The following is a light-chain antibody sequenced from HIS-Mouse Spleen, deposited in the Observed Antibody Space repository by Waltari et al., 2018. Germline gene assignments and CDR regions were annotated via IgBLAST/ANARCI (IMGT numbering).Light chain of an antibody. V-gene: IGLV2-8*01. CDR1: SSDVGGYNY. Sequence: QSALTQPPSASGSPGQSVTISCTGTSSDVGGYNYVSWYQQHPGNAPNLMIYEVSKRPSGVPDRCSGSKSGNTASLTVSGLQAEDEADYYCSSYAGSNNLVFGGGTKLTVL. J-gene: IGLJ3*02. CDR2: EVS. CDR3: SSYAGSNNLV.